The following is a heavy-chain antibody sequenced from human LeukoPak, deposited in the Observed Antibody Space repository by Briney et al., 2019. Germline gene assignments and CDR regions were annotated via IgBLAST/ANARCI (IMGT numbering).Heavy chain of an antibody. Sequence: PGRSLRLSCAASGFTFSSYSMNWVRQAPGKGLEWVSSISSSSSYIYYADSVKGRFTISRDNAKNSLYLQMDSLRAEDTAVYYCARAASYSSSWYLQYPMFDYWGQGTLVTVSS. V-gene: IGHV3-21*01. CDR2: ISSSSSYI. D-gene: IGHD6-13*01. CDR1: GFTFSSYS. J-gene: IGHJ4*02. CDR3: ARAASYSSSWYLQYPMFDY.